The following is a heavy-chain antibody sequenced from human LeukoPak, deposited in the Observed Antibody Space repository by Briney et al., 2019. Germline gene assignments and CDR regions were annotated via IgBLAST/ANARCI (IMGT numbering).Heavy chain of an antibody. CDR2: ISSSGVTV. CDR1: GFTFDHYG. D-gene: IGHD3-16*01. Sequence: GGSLRLSCAASGFTFDHYGVNWVRQAPGKGLEWISYISSSGVTVYYADSVKGRFTCSRDNAGNSLYLQMNSLRVEDTAVYYCARSMITFGGAIDFWGQGTQVTVST. V-gene: IGHV3-48*01. CDR3: ARSMITFGGAIDF. J-gene: IGHJ4*02.